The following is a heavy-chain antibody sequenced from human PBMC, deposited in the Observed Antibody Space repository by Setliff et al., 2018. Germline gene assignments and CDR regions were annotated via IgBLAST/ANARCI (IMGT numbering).Heavy chain of an antibody. J-gene: IGHJ6*02. Sequence: PSETLSLTCTVSGASLSSGSYYWSWIRQSAGKGLEWIGHIYTNGATSYSPSLKSRVSISADTSKNVLSLRLTSVTAAGTAVYYCAKEYVVISFVRNSHQHYGMDVWGPGTTVTSP. D-gene: IGHD2-21*01. CDR2: IYTNGAT. CDR1: GASLSSGSYY. CDR3: AKEYVVISFVRNSHQHYGMDV. V-gene: IGHV4-61*09.